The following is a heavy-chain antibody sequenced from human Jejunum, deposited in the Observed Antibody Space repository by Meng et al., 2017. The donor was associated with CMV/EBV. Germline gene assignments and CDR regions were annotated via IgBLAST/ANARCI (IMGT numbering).Heavy chain of an antibody. CDR1: GFSFSYYY. D-gene: IGHD4-11*01. CDR2: ISSSSSST. Sequence: QVQLVESGGGLVQPGGSXMRSCAVCGFSFSYYYMSWIRQAPGKGLEWVSYISSSSSSTNYAESVKGRFTISRDNAKNSLYLQMNSLRADDTAVYYCARDGDYIRPDYWGQGTLVTVSS. V-gene: IGHV3-11*05. CDR3: ARDGDYIRPDY. J-gene: IGHJ4*02.